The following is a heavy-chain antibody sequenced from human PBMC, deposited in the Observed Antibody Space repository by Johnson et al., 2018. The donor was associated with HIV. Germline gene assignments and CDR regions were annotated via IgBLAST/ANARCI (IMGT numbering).Heavy chain of an antibody. CDR2: IGTAGDT. V-gene: IGHV3-13*01. Sequence: VQLVESGGGLVQPGGSLRLSCAASGFTFSDSDMHWVRQATGEGLEWVSAIGTAGDTYYPGSVKGRFTISRENAKNSLYLQMNSLRAEDTAVYYCARDRGLWERNGAGAFDIWGQGTMVTVSS. CDR1: GFTFSDSD. CDR3: ARDRGLWERNGAGAFDI. J-gene: IGHJ3*02. D-gene: IGHD1-26*01.